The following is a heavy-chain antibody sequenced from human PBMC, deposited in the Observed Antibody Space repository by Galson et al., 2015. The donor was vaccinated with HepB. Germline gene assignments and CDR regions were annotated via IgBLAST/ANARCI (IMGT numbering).Heavy chain of an antibody. V-gene: IGHV2-70*01. Sequence: PALVKPTQTLTLTCSFSGFSLSANGMCASWIRQPPGKALEWLALINWRDEKYYSTSLKTRLTISKDTSKNQVVLTLTNMDPVDTATYHCARTRGLVSYGVRYYSDYWGQGTLVTVSS. D-gene: IGHD3/OR15-3a*01. CDR3: ARTRGLVSYGVRYYSDY. CDR2: INWRDEK. CDR1: GFSLSANGMC. J-gene: IGHJ4*02.